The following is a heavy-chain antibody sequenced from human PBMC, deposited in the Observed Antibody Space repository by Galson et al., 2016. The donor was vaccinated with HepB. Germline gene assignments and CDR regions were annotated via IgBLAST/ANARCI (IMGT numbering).Heavy chain of an antibody. D-gene: IGHD6-6*01. CDR3: SRDLYSSSSGQEGMDI. V-gene: IGHV1-46*01. CDR1: GYTFTHYY. J-gene: IGHJ6*02. CDR2: INPSGTST. Sequence: VKVSCKASGYTFTHYYVHWVRQAPGQGLEWVGDINPSGTSTSYAQTFQGRVTVSRDTSTSSVSMELSSLRSEDTAVYYCSRDLYSSSSGQEGMDIWGQGTTVTVAS.